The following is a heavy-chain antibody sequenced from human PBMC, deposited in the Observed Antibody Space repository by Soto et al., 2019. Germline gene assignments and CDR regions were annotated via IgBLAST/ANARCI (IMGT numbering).Heavy chain of an antibody. CDR3: AREVWSGYRYYYYGMDV. D-gene: IGHD3-3*01. V-gene: IGHV3-7*03. CDR2: IKQDGSEK. J-gene: IGHJ6*02. CDR1: GFTFSSYW. Sequence: QPGGSLRLSCAASGFTFSSYWMSWVRQAPGKGLEWVANIKQDGSEKYYVDSVKGRFTISRDNAKNSLYLQMNSLRAEDTAVYYCAREVWSGYRYYYYGMDVWGQGTTVTVSS.